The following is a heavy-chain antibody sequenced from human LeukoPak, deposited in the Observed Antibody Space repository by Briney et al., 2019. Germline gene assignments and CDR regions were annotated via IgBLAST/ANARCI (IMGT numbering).Heavy chain of an antibody. Sequence: SETLSFTCTVSGGSISSGSYYWSWIRQPAGKGLEWIGRIYTSGSTNYNPSLKSRVTISVDTSKNQFSLKLSSVTAADTAVYYCARSIAAADNFDYWGQGTLVTVSS. V-gene: IGHV4-61*02. CDR3: ARSIAAADNFDY. CDR2: IYTSGST. CDR1: GGSISSGSYY. D-gene: IGHD6-13*01. J-gene: IGHJ4*02.